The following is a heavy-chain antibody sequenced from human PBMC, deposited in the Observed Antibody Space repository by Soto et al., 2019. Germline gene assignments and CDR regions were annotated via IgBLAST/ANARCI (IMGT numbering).Heavy chain of an antibody. J-gene: IGHJ4*02. CDR3: ARVGSSWSFDY. D-gene: IGHD6-13*01. Sequence: GGSLRLSCAASGFTFSSYGMHWFRQAPGKGLEWVAIIWYDGSNKYYADSVKSRFTISRDSSKNTLYLQMNSLRAEDTAVYYCARVGSSWSFDYWGQGTLVTVSS. CDR1: GFTFSSYG. V-gene: IGHV3-33*01. CDR2: IWYDGSNK.